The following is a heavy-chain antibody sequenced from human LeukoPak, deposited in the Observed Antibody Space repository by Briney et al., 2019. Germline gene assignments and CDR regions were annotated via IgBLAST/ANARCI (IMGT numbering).Heavy chain of an antibody. Sequence: GGSLRLSCAASGFTFSSYTMSWVRQAPGKGLEWVSAISGSGATTLYSDSVKGRFTISRDNSKKTVYLQMNSLRAEDTAVYYCARGSRPIDYWGQGISVTVSS. CDR3: ARGSRPIDY. J-gene: IGHJ4*02. CDR1: GFTFSSYT. CDR2: ISGSGATT. V-gene: IGHV3-23*01. D-gene: IGHD6-6*01.